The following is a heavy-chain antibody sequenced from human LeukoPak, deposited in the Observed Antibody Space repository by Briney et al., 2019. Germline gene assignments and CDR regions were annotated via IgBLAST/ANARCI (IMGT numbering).Heavy chain of an antibody. V-gene: IGHV3-53*01. J-gene: IGHJ4*02. D-gene: IGHD4-17*01. Sequence: GGSLRLSCAASGFTVSSNYMSWVRQAPGKGLEWVSVIYSGGSTYYADSVRGRFTISRDNSKNTLYLQMNSLRAEDTAVYYCARGDYGDYAGDYWGQGTLVTVSS. CDR3: ARGDYGDYAGDY. CDR2: IYSGGST. CDR1: GFTVSSNY.